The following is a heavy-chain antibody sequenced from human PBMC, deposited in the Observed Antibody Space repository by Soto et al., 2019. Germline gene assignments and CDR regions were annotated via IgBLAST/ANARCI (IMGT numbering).Heavy chain of an antibody. CDR1: GGSISSGDNY. J-gene: IGHJ4*02. D-gene: IGHD1-26*01. CDR3: ARVGAVGATTADY. CDR2: IYYSGST. Sequence: QVQLQESGPGLVKPSQTLSLTCTVSGGSISSGDNYWSWIRQPPGKGLEWIGYIYYSGSTYYNPYIKSRVTISVDTPKNQFSLKLSSVPAADTAVYYCARVGAVGATTADYWGQGTLVTVSS. V-gene: IGHV4-30-4*01.